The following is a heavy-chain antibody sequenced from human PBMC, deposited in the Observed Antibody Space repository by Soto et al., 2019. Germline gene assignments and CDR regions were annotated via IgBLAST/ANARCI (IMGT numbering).Heavy chain of an antibody. Sequence: PGGSLRLSCAASGFTFSSYAMHWVRQAPGKGLEWVAVISYDGSNKYYADSVKGRFTISRDNSKNTLYLQMNSLRAEDTAVYYCARGQEFDYWGQGTLVTVSS. CDR2: ISYDGSNK. V-gene: IGHV3-30-3*01. CDR3: ARGQEFDY. CDR1: GFTFSSYA. J-gene: IGHJ4*02.